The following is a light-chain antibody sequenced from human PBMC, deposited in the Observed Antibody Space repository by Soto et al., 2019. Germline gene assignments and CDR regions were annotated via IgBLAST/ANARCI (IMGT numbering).Light chain of an antibody. CDR1: QSISSY. J-gene: IGKJ1*01. V-gene: IGKV1-39*01. CDR3: QQSYSTTWT. CDR2: AAF. Sequence: DIQMTQSPSSLSASVGDRITITCRASQSISSYLNWYQQNPGKAPKLLIYAAFSLQSGVPSSFSGSGSETDVTITISSLQPEDFATYYCQQSYSTTWTFGQGTKVEIK.